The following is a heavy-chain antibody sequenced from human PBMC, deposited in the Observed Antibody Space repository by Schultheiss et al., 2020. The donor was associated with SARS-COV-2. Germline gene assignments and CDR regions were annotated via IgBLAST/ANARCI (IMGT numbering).Heavy chain of an antibody. V-gene: IGHV4-38-2*02. CDR1: GYSISSGYY. CDR3: ARESVGSSSFGY. D-gene: IGHD6-6*01. J-gene: IGHJ4*02. CDR2: IYHSGNT. Sequence: SQTLSLTCAVSGYSISSGYYWGWIRQPPGKGLEWIGSIYHSGNTYYNPSLKSRVTISVDTSKNQFSLKLSSVTAADTAVYYCARESVGSSSFGYWGQGTLVTVSS.